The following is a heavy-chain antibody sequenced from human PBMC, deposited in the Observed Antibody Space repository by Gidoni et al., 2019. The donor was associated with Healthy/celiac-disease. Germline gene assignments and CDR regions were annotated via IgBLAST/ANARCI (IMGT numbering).Heavy chain of an antibody. J-gene: IGHJ3*02. CDR1: GFTFTSDD. Sequence: EVQLLESGGGFVQPGGSLRLSCAASGFTFTSDDMSWVRQASGKGLEWVSDISSSGGSTYYADSVKGRFTISRNNSKNTLYLQMNSLRAEDTAVYYGATDYGDYVVAGAFDIWGQGTMVTVSS. CDR2: ISSSGGST. CDR3: ATDYGDYVVAGAFDI. D-gene: IGHD4-17*01. V-gene: IGHV3-23*01.